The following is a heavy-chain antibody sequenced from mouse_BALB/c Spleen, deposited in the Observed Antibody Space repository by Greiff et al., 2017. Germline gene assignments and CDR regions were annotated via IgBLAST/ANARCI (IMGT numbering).Heavy chain of an antibody. J-gene: IGHJ1*01. D-gene: IGHD1-1*01. CDR3: ARGNYGSSPFWYFDV. V-gene: IGHV3-6*02. CDR2: ISYDGSN. CDR1: GYSITSGYY. Sequence: EVQLQESGPGLVKPSQSLSLTCSVTGYSITSGYYWNWIRQFPGNKLEWMGYISYDGSNNYNPSLKNRISITRDTSKNQFFLKLNSVTTEDTATYYCARGNYGSSPFWYFDVWGAGTTVTVSS.